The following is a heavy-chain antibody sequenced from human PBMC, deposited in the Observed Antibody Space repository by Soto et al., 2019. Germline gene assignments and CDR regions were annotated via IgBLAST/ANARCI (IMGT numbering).Heavy chain of an antibody. CDR3: ARDGGFGELKY. J-gene: IGHJ4*02. CDR2: IIPVFGTT. CDR1: GDTFGGYP. Sequence: ASVKVSCKASGDTFGGYPINWVRQAPGEGLEWMGRIIPVFGTTNDAQRFEGRVTFTADESTNTAYMELRGLLSEDTAVYYCARDGGFGELKYWGPGTLVTVSS. D-gene: IGHD3-10*01. V-gene: IGHV1-69*13.